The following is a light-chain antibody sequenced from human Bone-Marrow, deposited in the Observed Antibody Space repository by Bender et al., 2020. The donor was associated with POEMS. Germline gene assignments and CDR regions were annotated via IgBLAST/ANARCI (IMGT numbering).Light chain of an antibody. CDR1: SSNIGAHA. CDR2: SSH. Sequence: QSVLTQPPSASWTPGQRVSISCSGGSSNIGAHAVNWYQHLPGTAPKLLIYSSHRRPSEVPDRFSGSRSGTSASLAISGLQSEDEADYYCAVWDDSRNGWVFGGGTKLTVL. J-gene: IGLJ3*02. CDR3: AVWDDSRNGWV. V-gene: IGLV1-44*01.